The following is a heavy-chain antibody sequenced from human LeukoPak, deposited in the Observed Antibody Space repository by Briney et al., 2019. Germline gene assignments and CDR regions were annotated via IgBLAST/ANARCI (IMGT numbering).Heavy chain of an antibody. V-gene: IGHV1-2*02. D-gene: IGHD3-16*01. Sequence: SVKVSCKATGYAFTDYYMHWVRQAPGQGLEWMGWINPNSGGTNYAQKFQGRVTMTRDTSISTAYMEVSRLRSDDTAVYYCARDGGLDYWGQGTLVTVSS. CDR3: ARDGGLDY. J-gene: IGHJ4*02. CDR1: GYAFTDYY. CDR2: INPNSGGT.